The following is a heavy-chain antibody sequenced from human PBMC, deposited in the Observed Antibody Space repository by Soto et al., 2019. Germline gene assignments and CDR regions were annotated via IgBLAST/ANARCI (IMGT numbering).Heavy chain of an antibody. V-gene: IGHV3-30*18. Sequence: GGSLRLSCAASGFTFSSHGMHWVRQAPGKGLEWVAVISYEGSNQYYADSVKGRFSISRDNSKNTLYLQMNSLRAEDTAVYYCAKDKYSSWSSRVDYWGQGTLVTVSS. CDR2: ISYEGSNQ. CDR1: GFTFSSHG. CDR3: AKDKYSSWSSRVDY. J-gene: IGHJ4*02. D-gene: IGHD6-19*01.